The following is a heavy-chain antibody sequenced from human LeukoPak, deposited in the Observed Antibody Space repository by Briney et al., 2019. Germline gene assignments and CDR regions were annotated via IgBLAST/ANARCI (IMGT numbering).Heavy chain of an antibody. V-gene: IGHV4-39*07. D-gene: IGHD4-23*01. CDR2: INHSGST. CDR1: GGSIGTSGYY. Sequence: SETLSLTCTVSGGSIGTSGYYWGWVRQPPGKGLEWTGEINHSGSTNYNPSLKSRVTISVDTSKNQFSLKLSSVTAADTAVYYCARVRQVKLRLDLWGQGTLVTVSS. J-gene: IGHJ5*02. CDR3: ARVRQVKLRLDL.